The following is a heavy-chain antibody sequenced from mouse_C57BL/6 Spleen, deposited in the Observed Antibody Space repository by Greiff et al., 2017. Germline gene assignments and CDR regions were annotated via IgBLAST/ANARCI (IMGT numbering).Heavy chain of an antibody. CDR2: IFPGSGST. J-gene: IGHJ3*01. Sequence: QVQLQQSGPELVKPGASVKISCKASGYTFTDYYINWVKQRPGQGLEWIGWIFPGSGSTYYNEKFKVKDTFTVDKSSSTAYMLLSGVSSVNYAVYYGARGGYGSSCGYAYWGQGTLGTVSA. CDR3: ARGGYGSSCGYAY. CDR1: GYTFTDYY. D-gene: IGHD1-1*01. V-gene: IGHV1-75*01.